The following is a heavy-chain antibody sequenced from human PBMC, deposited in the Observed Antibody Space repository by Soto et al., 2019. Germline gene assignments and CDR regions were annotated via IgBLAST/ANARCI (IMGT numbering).Heavy chain of an antibody. Sequence: EVQLVESGGGLVKPGGSLIFSCPASGFTFSTYNMNWVRQAKGKGLEWVSSISGSSSYIYYADSVKGRFTISRDNAKNSLSLQMNSLRAEDTAVYYCEIDRQDGLYFYYYMDVWGKGTTVTVSS. J-gene: IGHJ6*03. CDR2: ISGSSSYI. D-gene: IGHD6-19*01. CDR1: GFTFSTYN. CDR3: EIDRQDGLYFYYYMDV. V-gene: IGHV3-21*01.